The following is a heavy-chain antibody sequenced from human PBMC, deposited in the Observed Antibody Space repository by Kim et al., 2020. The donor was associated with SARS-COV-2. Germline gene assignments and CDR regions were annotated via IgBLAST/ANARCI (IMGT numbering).Heavy chain of an antibody. D-gene: IGHD3-3*01. CDR2: ISYDGSNK. Sequence: GGSLRFSCAASGFTFSSYGMHWVRQAPGKGLEWVAVISYDGSNKYYADSVKGRFTISRDNSKNTLYLQMNSLRAEDTAVYYCAKDQYYDFWSGYQVEELDKRDYWGQGTLVTVSS. V-gene: IGHV3-30*18. CDR3: AKDQYYDFWSGYQVEELDKRDY. J-gene: IGHJ4*02. CDR1: GFTFSSYG.